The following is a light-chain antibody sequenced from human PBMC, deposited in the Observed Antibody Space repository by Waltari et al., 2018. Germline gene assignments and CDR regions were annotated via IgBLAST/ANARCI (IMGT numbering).Light chain of an antibody. CDR2: AAS. V-gene: IGKV1-8*01. CDR3: QQYYSYPRT. Sequence: AIRMTQSPSSLSASTGDRVTITCRASQGISSYLAWYQQKPGKAPKLLSYAASTLQSGVPSRFSGSGSWTDFTRTISCLQSEDFATYYCQQYYSYPRTFGQGTKVEIK. CDR1: QGISSY. J-gene: IGKJ1*01.